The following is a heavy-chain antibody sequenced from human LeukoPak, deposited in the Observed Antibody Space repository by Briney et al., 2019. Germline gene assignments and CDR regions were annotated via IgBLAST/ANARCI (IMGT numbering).Heavy chain of an antibody. CDR3: AKDLDY. V-gene: IGHV3-23*01. J-gene: IGHJ4*02. CDR2: ISANGSIT. CDR1: GFTFSAYG. Sequence: HAGGSLRLSCAASGFTFSAYGMSWVRQSPGQGLEWVSGISANGSITFYARSVRGRFTISRDNSKNTLYLQLNSLRAEDTAVYYCAKDLDYWGQGTLVTVSS.